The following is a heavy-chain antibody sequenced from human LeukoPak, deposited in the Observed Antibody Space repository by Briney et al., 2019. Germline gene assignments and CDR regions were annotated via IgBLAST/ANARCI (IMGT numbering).Heavy chain of an antibody. Sequence: GRSLRLSCAASGFTFSSYGMHWVRQAPGKGLEWVAVISYDGSNKYYADSVKGRFTISRDNSKNTLYLQMNSLRAEDTAVYYCAKELELYYYYGMDVWGQGTTVTVSS. CDR2: ISYDGSNK. J-gene: IGHJ6*02. D-gene: IGHD1-7*01. CDR1: GFTFSSYG. V-gene: IGHV3-30*18. CDR3: AKELELYYYYGMDV.